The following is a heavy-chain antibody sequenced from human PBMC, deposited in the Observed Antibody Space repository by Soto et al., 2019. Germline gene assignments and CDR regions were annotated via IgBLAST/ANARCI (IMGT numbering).Heavy chain of an antibody. Sequence: EVQLVESGGGLVKPGGSLTLSCAASGFAFIDAWMNWVRQAPGKGLEWVGRIKDKTVGGTTDYAAPVKGRFTISRDDSKNTVYLQLNSLKTEDTDVYYCTTFADYDGFDYWGQGTLLTVSS. CDR3: TTFADYDGFDY. V-gene: IGHV3-15*07. CDR2: IKDKTVGGTT. J-gene: IGHJ4*02. CDR1: GFAFIDAW. D-gene: IGHD3-3*01.